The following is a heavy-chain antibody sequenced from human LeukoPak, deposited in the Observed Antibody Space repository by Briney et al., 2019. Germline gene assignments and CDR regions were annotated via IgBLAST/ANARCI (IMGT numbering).Heavy chain of an antibody. J-gene: IGHJ3*02. CDR1: GFTFISYS. V-gene: IGHV3-23*01. D-gene: IGHD1-26*01. CDR3: AKDTVGAYDAFDI. Sequence: GGSLRLSCAASGFTFISYSMSWGRQAPGKGLEWVSAISGSGGSTYYADSVKGRFPISRDNSKNTLYLQMNSLRAEDTAVYYCAKDTVGAYDAFDIWGQGAMVTVSS. CDR2: ISGSGGST.